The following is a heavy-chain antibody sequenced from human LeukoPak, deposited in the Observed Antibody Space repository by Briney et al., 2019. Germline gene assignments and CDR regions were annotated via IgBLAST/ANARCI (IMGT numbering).Heavy chain of an antibody. V-gene: IGHV1-46*01. Sequence: ASVKASCKASGYTFTSYYMHWVRQAPGQGLEWMGIINPSGGSTSYAQKFQGRVTMTRDTSTSTVYMELSSLRSEDTAVYYCARAGVDPGFDYWGQGTLVTVSS. J-gene: IGHJ4*02. D-gene: IGHD3-10*01. CDR1: GYTFTSYY. CDR3: ARAGVDPGFDY. CDR2: INPSGGST.